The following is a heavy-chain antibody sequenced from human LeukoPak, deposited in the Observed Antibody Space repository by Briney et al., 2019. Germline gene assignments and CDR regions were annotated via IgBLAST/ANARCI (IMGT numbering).Heavy chain of an antibody. J-gene: IGHJ6*02. CDR3: ARYYYGMDV. CDR1: GFTFSSYA. Sequence: GGSLRLSWAASGFTFSSYAMHWVRQAPGKGLEWVAVISYDGSNKYYADSVKGRFTISRDNSKNTLYLQMNSLRAEDTAVYYCARYYYGMDVWGQGTTVTVSS. CDR2: ISYDGSNK. V-gene: IGHV3-30-3*01.